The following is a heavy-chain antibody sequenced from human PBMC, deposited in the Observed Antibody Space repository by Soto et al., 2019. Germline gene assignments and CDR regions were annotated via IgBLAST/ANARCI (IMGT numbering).Heavy chain of an antibody. CDR1: GGTFSSYA. CDR3: ARVGLDYYYYGMDV. Sequence: SVKVSCKASGGTFSSYAISWVRQAPGQGLEWMGGIIPIFGTANYAQKFQGRVTITADKSTSTAYMELSSLRSEDTAVYYCARVGLDYYYYGMDVWGQGTTVTVS. CDR2: IIPIFGTA. V-gene: IGHV1-69*06. J-gene: IGHJ6*02. D-gene: IGHD3-10*01.